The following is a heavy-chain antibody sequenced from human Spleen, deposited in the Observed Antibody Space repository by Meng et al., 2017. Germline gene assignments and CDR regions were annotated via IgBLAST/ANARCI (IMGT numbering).Heavy chain of an antibody. CDR2: FVNYGDT. CDR1: AYASGTYG. D-gene: IGHD3-10*01. V-gene: IGHV1-18*01. CDR3: VKGTPGRSYCDY. J-gene: IGHJ4*02. Sequence: QVQLVQSGGEVKKPGASVRVSCTASAYASGTYGISWVRQAPGQGLEWMGWFVNYGDTYPAPKFQGRVTMTTDTYTNTVFMELRSLTSDDTAVYYCVKGTPGRSYCDYWGPGTLVTVSS.